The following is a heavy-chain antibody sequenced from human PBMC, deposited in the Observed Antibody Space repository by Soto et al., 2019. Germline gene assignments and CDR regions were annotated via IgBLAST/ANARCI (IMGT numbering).Heavy chain of an antibody. CDR2: IYHSGST. CDR3: ARDNCISSSCHARWFDP. V-gene: IGHV4-4*02. Sequence: QVQLQESGPGLVKPSWTLSLTCAVSGGSISSSNWWSWVRQPPGKGLEWIGEIYHSGSTNYNPSRKSPVTISVDQSQNRCSLELSSVTVSDTAVYYCARDNCISSSCHARWFDPWGQGTLVTVSS. CDR1: GGSISSSNW. J-gene: IGHJ5*02. D-gene: IGHD2-2*01.